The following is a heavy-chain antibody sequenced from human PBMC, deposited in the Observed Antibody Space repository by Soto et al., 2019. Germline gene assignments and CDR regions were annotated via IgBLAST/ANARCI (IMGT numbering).Heavy chain of an antibody. CDR1: GFTFSDYY. V-gene: IGHV3-11*05. D-gene: IGHD4-17*01. CDR3: ASVNGDYVDAFDI. Sequence: QVQLVESGGGLVKPGGSLRLSCAASGFTFSDYYMSWIRQAPGKGLEWVSYISSSSSYTNYADSVKGRFTISRDNAKNSLYLQMNSLRAEDTAVYYCASVNGDYVDAFDIWGQGTMVTVSS. CDR2: ISSSSSYT. J-gene: IGHJ3*02.